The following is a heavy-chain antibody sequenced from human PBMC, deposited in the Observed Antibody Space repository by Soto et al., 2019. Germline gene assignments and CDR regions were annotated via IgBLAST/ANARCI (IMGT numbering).Heavy chain of an antibody. J-gene: IGHJ2*01. V-gene: IGHV4-4*07. CDR3: ARDPVYRCRGDGCYSDQYWYFDV. CDR2: IYYNGKT. D-gene: IGHD2-21*02. CDR1: GGSMYDAY. Sequence: QVQLQESGPGLVEPSETLSLTCTVSGGSMYDAYWSWVRQTAKKGLEWIGRIYYNGKTNYNPSLGSRLTMSVEASKNQFSLRLTSVTAADTAIYYCARDPVYRCRGDGCYSDQYWYFDVWGRGTQVTVSS.